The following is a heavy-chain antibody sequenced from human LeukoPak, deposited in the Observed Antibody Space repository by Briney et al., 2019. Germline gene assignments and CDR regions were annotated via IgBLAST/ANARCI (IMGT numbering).Heavy chain of an antibody. Sequence: SETLSLTCAVSGGSISSGGYSWSWIRQPPGKGLEWIGYIYHSGSTYYNPSLKSRVTISVDTSKNQFSLKLSSVTAADTAVYYCARRVANWGSKSFYYYMDVWGKGTTVTVSS. CDR1: GGSISSGGYS. J-gene: IGHJ6*03. D-gene: IGHD7-27*01. CDR2: IYHSGST. V-gene: IGHV4-30-2*01. CDR3: ARRVANWGSKSFYYYMDV.